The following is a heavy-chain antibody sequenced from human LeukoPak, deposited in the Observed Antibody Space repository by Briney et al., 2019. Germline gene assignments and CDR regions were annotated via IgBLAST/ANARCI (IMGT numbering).Heavy chain of an antibody. V-gene: IGHV3-23*01. D-gene: IGHD4-17*01. CDR1: GFTFSNYA. J-gene: IGHJ6*02. CDR2: ISGTGGNT. CDR3: AKDGAPMTTVTTISDHYYYYGMDV. Sequence: PGGSLRLSCAASGFTFSNYAMSWVRQAPGKGLEWVSAISGTGGNTYYADSVKGRFTISRDNSKNTLYLQMNSLRAEDTAVYYCAKDGAPMTTVTTISDHYYYYGMDVWGQGTTVTVS.